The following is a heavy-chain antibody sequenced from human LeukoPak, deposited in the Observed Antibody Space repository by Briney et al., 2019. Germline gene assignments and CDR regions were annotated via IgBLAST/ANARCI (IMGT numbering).Heavy chain of an antibody. Sequence: RGSLRLSCAASGFTFSSYAMSWVRQAPGRGLEWVSAISGSGGSTYYADSVKGRFTISRDNSKNTLYLQMNSLRAEDTAVYYCAKLSSATTEGMVDYWGQGTLVTVSS. CDR3: AKLSSATTEGMVDY. D-gene: IGHD1-26*01. V-gene: IGHV3-23*01. CDR2: ISGSGGST. CDR1: GFTFSSYA. J-gene: IGHJ4*02.